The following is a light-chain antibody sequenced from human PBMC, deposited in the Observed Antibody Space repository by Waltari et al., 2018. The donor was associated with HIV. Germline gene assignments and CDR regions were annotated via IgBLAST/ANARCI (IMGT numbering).Light chain of an antibody. V-gene: IGLV2-14*01. CDR2: EVR. CDR3: RSYTSSSTWV. CDR1: RSDVGGYNY. J-gene: IGLJ3*02. Sequence: QSALTQPASVSGSPGQSITISCTGSRSDVGGYNYVSWYQHPSGKAPNLVIYEVRNRRSGVSNRVSGYKSGNTASLTISGLQAEDEGDYYCRSYTSSSTWVFGGGTKLTVL.